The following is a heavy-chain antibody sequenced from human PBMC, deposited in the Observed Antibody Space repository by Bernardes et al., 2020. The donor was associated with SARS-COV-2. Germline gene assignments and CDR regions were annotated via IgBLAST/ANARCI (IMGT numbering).Heavy chain of an antibody. D-gene: IGHD4-17*01. CDR3: VKGVLTTVVTPGFDY. J-gene: IGHJ4*02. CDR2: ITGSGGST. Sequence: GGSLRLSCAASGFTFSSNAMSWVRQAPGKGLEWVSAITGSGGSTQYADSVKGRFTISRDNSKNTLYLQMSSLRADDTAVYYCVKGVLTTVVTPGFDYWGQGTLVTVSS. V-gene: IGHV3-23*01. CDR1: GFTFSSNA.